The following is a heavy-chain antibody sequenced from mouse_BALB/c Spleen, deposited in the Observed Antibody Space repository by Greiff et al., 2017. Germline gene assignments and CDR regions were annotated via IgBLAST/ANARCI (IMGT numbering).Heavy chain of an antibody. CDR1: GFTFSSYA. V-gene: IGHV5-6-5*01. CDR3: ARMIATVVSEYDFDY. J-gene: IGHJ2*02. CDR2: ISSGGST. Sequence: EVMLVESGGGLVKPGGSLKLSCAASGFTFSSYAMSWVRQTPEKRLEWVASISSGGSTYYPDSVKGRFTISSDNARNILYLQMNSLRSEDTASYCCARMIATVVSEYDFDYWGQGTSLTVSS. D-gene: IGHD1-1*01.